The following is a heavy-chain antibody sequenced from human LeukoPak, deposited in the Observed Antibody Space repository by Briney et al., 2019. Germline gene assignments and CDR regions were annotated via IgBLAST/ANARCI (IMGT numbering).Heavy chain of an antibody. CDR1: GGTIISYV. Sequence: SVKVSCKASGGTIISYVISWVRQAPGQGLEWMGGAIPFLGTANYAQRFQDRITITAEKSTTTTYMELRSLRSDDTAIYYCAILGTVPYWGQGTQITVSS. CDR3: AILGTVPY. CDR2: AIPFLGTA. J-gene: IGHJ4*02. V-gene: IGHV1-69*10. D-gene: IGHD1-26*01.